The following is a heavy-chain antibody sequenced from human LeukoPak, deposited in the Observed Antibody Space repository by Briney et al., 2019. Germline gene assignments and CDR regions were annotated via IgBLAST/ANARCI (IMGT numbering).Heavy chain of an antibody. CDR2: IHAGTGDT. Sequence: APVKLSCKASGYTFTGHYMHWVRQAPGHGLEWMGWIHAGTGDTNYAQKFQGRFTMTRDTSISTLYMELNRLTSDDTAVYFCARDENWGPDYWGQGTLVTVSS. J-gene: IGHJ4*02. D-gene: IGHD7-27*01. CDR1: GYTFTGHY. CDR3: ARDENWGPDY. V-gene: IGHV1-2*02.